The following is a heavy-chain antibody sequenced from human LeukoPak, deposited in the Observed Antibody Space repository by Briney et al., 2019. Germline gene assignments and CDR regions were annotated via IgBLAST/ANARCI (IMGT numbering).Heavy chain of an antibody. D-gene: IGHD2-15*01. CDR3: AKVSGDIVVVVADDAFDI. CDR1: GFTFSSYS. J-gene: IGHJ3*02. V-gene: IGHV3-48*01. Sequence: GGSLRLSCAASGFTFSSYSMNWVRQAPGKGLEWVSYISSSSSTMYYADSVKGRFSISGDNAKKSLYLQMNSLRAEDTAVYYCAKVSGDIVVVVADDAFDIWGQGTMVTVSS. CDR2: ISSSSSTM.